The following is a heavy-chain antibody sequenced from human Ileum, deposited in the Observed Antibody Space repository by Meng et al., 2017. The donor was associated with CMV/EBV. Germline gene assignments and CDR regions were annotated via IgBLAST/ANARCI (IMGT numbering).Heavy chain of an antibody. D-gene: IGHD3-22*01. Sequence: MTFKESGLTLVKTTRSLTRTCTLSGLSLSTSGVGVGWIRQPPGKALEWLAVIYWDDDKSCSPSLKSRLTITKDTSKKQVVLTMTNMDPVDTATYYCAHGNYKSSAYYYDYWGQGTLVTVSS. CDR1: GLSLSTSGVG. V-gene: IGHV2-5*02. CDR3: AHGNYKSSAYYYDY. J-gene: IGHJ4*02. CDR2: IYWDDDK.